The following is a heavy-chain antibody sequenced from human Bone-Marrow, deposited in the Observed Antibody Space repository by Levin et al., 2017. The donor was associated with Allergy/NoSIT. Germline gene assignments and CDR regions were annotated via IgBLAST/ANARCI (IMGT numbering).Heavy chain of an antibody. J-gene: IGHJ4*02. CDR2: INADNGYT. Sequence: ASVKVSCKASGYTFSSFPIHWVRQAPGQSLEWMGWINADNGYTKYSQKFEGRVTLTRDTSASTAYMEVSRLRSEDTALYYCARVVGFSNYLLEYWGQGTLVTVSS. CDR1: GYTFSSFP. CDR3: ARVVGFSNYLLEY. V-gene: IGHV1-3*01. D-gene: IGHD4-11*01.